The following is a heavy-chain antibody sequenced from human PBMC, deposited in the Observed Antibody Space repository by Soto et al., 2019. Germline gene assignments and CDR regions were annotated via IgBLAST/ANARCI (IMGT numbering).Heavy chain of an antibody. J-gene: IGHJ6*02. V-gene: IGHV3-7*01. Sequence: GESLKISCAASGFTFSSYWMSWVRQAPGKGLEWVANIKQDGSEKYYVDSVKGRFTISRDNAKNSLYLQMNSLRAEDTAVYYCARLDHSHAPITIFGVVIPPYYYGMDVWGQGTTVTVSS. CDR2: IKQDGSEK. CDR1: GFTFSSYW. D-gene: IGHD3-3*01. CDR3: ARLDHSHAPITIFGVVIPPYYYGMDV.